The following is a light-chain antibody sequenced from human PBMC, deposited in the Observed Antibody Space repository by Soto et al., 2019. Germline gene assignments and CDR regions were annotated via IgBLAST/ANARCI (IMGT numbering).Light chain of an antibody. CDR1: QSVSSY. Sequence: ESVLTQSPATLSLSPGERATLSCRASQSVSSYLAWYQQKPGQAPRLLIYGVSSRATGIPDRFSGSGPGTDFTLTISRLEPEDFAVYYCQQYGSSPPLTFGGGTKVDI. V-gene: IGKV3-20*01. CDR3: QQYGSSPPLT. CDR2: GVS. J-gene: IGKJ4*01.